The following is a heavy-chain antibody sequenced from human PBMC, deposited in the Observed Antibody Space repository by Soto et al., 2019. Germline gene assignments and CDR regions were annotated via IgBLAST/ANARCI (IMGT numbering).Heavy chain of an antibody. V-gene: IGHV3-33*01. CDR2: IWYDGSNK. Sequence: PGGSLRLSCAASGFTFSSYGMHWVRQAPGKGLEWVAVIWYDGSNKYYADSVKGRFTISRDNPKNTLYLQMNSLRAEDTAVYYCARAGVPVVVVVAAIDYWGQGTLVTVSS. CDR3: ARAGVPVVVVVAAIDY. D-gene: IGHD2-15*01. CDR1: GFTFSSYG. J-gene: IGHJ4*02.